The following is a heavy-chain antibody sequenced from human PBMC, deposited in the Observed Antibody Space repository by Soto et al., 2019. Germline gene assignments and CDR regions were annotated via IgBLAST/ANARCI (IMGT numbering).Heavy chain of an antibody. D-gene: IGHD5-18*01. Sequence: TSETLSLTCTVSGASISSTTYYWGWIRQPPGKGLEWIGSIYNSGITYYNPSLKSRVTISVDTSKNQFSLKLSSVTAADTAVYYCCRQSTSMARKFDYWGQGTLVTVSS. CDR3: CRQSTSMARKFDY. CDR1: GASISSTTYY. J-gene: IGHJ4*02. CDR2: IYNSGIT. V-gene: IGHV4-39*01.